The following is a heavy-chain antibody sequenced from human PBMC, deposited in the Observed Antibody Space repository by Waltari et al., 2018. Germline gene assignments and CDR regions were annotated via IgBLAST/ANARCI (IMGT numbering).Heavy chain of an antibody. CDR2: ITAGAGNP. Sequence: EVQVLESGGGLVQPGGSLRLSCAASGFTFSSYAMSWVRQAPGKGLEGVSSITAGAGNPYYADSVKGRFTISRDNSKNTLYLQMDGLRAEDTAVYYCTKRTMGGAQYFDSWGQGTLVTVSS. CDR3: TKRTMGGAQYFDS. V-gene: IGHV3-23*01. D-gene: IGHD2-21*01. CDR1: GFTFSSYA. J-gene: IGHJ4*02.